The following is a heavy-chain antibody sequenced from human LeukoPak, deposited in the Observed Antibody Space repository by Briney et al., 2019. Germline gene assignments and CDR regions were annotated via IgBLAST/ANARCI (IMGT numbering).Heavy chain of an antibody. J-gene: IGHJ4*02. Sequence: PGGSLRLSCAASGFTFSDYYMSWIRQAPGKGLEWVSYISSSSSSYTNYADSVKGRFTISRDNAKNSLCLQLNTLRDEDTGVYFCARASASYFEDWGQGTLVTVSS. V-gene: IGHV3-11*06. CDR1: GFTFSDYY. CDR2: ISSSSSSYT. CDR3: ARASASYFED.